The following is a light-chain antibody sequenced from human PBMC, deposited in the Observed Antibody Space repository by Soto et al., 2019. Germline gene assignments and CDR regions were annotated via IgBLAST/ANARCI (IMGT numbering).Light chain of an antibody. CDR1: SSDVGGYNY. J-gene: IGLJ2*01. CDR2: EVS. CDR3: SSYAGSNNFDVV. V-gene: IGLV2-8*01. Sequence: QSALTQPPSASGSPGQSVTISCTGTSSDVGGYNYVSWYQQHPGKGPKLMIYEVSKRPSGVPDRFSGSKSGNTASLTVSGLQAEDEADYYCSSYAGSNNFDVVFGGGTKLTVL.